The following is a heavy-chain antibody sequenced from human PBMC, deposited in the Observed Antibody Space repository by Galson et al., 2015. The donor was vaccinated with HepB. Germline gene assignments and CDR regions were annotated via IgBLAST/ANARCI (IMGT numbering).Heavy chain of an antibody. J-gene: IGHJ6*02. V-gene: IGHV1-69*13. D-gene: IGHD6-13*01. CDR1: GGTFSSYD. Sequence: SVKVSCKASGGTFSSYDIRWVRQAPGQGLEWMGGIIPIFGTANYAQKFQGRVTITADESTSTAYMELSSLRSEDTAVYYCARAAAAAGGWVYYGMDVWGQGTTVTVSS. CDR3: ARAAAAAGGWVYYGMDV. CDR2: IIPIFGTA.